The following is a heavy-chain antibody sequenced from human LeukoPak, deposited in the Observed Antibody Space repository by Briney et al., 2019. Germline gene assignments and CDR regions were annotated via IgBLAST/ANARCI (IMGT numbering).Heavy chain of an antibody. CDR3: ARGGYNYPIDY. V-gene: IGHV3-21*01. Sequence: PAWALRLCGAASGLTFSCYRMNGVRQAPVKGLEWVSSITSSGSYIYYADSVKGRFTISRDNAKNSLYLQMNSLRAEDTAVYYCARGGYNYPIDYWGQGTLVTVSS. CDR1: GLTFSCYR. D-gene: IGHD5-18*01. J-gene: IGHJ4*02. CDR2: ITSSGSYI.